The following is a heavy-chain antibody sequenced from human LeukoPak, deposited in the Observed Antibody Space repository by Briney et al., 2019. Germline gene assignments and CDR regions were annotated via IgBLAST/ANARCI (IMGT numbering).Heavy chain of an antibody. V-gene: IGHV3-30*18. D-gene: IGHD6-13*01. CDR2: LSSDGDCK. J-gene: IGHJ4*02. CDR1: GFTFKTYA. CDR3: AKRYSSSWYYFDY. Sequence: GGSLRLSCAASGFTFKTYAMHWVRQAPGRGLEWVAVLSSDGDCKYYADSVKGRFTISRDNSKNTLYLQMNSLRAEDTAVYYCAKRYSSSWYYFDYWGQGTLVTVSS.